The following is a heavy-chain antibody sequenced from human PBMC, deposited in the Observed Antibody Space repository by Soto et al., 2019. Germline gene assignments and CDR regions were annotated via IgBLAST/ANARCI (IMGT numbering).Heavy chain of an antibody. CDR3: ARLEGSGRPLVLYYYYGMDV. CDR1: GGTFSSYA. V-gene: IGHV1-69*13. Sequence: EASVKVSCKASGGTFSSYAISWVRQAPGQGLEWMGGIIPIFGTANYAQKFQGRVTITADESTSTAYMELSSLRSEDTAVYYCARLEGSGRPLVLYYYYGMDVWGQGTTVTVSS. D-gene: IGHD1-26*01. J-gene: IGHJ6*02. CDR2: IIPIFGTA.